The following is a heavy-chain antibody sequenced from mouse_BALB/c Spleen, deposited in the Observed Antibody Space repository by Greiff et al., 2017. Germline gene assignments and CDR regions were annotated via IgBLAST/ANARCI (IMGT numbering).Heavy chain of an antibody. CDR2: IWAGGST. Sequence: QVQLKESGPGLVAPSQSLSITCTVSGFSLTSYGVHWVRQPPGKGLEWLGVIWAGGSTNYNSALMSRLSISKDNSKSQVFLKMNSLQTDDTAMYYCASQTDYYYAMDYWGQGTSVTVSS. J-gene: IGHJ4*01. V-gene: IGHV2-9*02. D-gene: IGHD2-4*01. CDR3: ASQTDYYYAMDY. CDR1: GFSLTSYG.